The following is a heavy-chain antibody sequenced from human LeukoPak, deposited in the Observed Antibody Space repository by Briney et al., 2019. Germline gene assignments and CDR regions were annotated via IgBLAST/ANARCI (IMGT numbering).Heavy chain of an antibody. CDR2: VYYSGST. J-gene: IGHJ6*03. CDR1: GGYIGNYY. V-gene: IGHV4-59*01. CDR3: ARDGYCSGSYCYGYYYYMDV. Sequence: SETLSLTCTVSGGYIGNYYWSWIRQPPGKGLEWIGYVYYSGSTNYHPSLKSRVTISVDTSKNQFSLTLSSVTAADTAVYYCARDGYCSGSYCYGYYYYMDVWGTGTTVSVSS. D-gene: IGHD2-15*01.